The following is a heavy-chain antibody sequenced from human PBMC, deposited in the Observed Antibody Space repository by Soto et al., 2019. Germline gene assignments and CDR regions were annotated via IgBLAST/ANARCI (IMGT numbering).Heavy chain of an antibody. Sequence: PSETLSLTCADYGGSFSCYYWSWIRQPPGKGLEWIGEINHSGSTNYNPSLKSRVTISVDTSKNQFSLKLSSVTAADTAVYYCARGRLSYGSGSYDDYWGQGTLVTVSS. D-gene: IGHD3-10*01. V-gene: IGHV4-34*01. CDR2: INHSGST. CDR3: ARGRLSYGSGSYDDY. CDR1: GGSFSCYY. J-gene: IGHJ4*02.